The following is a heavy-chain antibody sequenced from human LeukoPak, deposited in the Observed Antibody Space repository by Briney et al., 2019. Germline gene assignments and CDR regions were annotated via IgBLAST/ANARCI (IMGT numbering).Heavy chain of an antibody. Sequence: ASVKVSCKASGYTFTGYYMHWVRQAPGQGLEWMGIINPSGGSTSYAQKFQGRVTMTRDTSTSTVYMELSSLRSEDTAVYYCARDPVVVPAAMRSYYYMDVWGKGTTVTVSS. J-gene: IGHJ6*03. CDR1: GYTFTGYY. CDR3: ARDPVVVPAAMRSYYYMDV. V-gene: IGHV1-46*01. CDR2: INPSGGST. D-gene: IGHD2-2*01.